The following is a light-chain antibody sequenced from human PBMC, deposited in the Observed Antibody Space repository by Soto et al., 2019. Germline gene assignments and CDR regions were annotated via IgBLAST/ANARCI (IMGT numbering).Light chain of an antibody. V-gene: IGLV2-14*01. J-gene: IGLJ1*01. Sequence: QSVLTRPASVSGSPGQSITISCTGTGSDVGGYDYVSWYQQHPGKAPKLMIYDVTNRPSGVSNRFSGSKSGNTASLTISGLQAEDEASYYCSSYTSSTSYVFGTGTKVTVL. CDR1: GSDVGGYDY. CDR2: DVT. CDR3: SSYTSSTSYV.